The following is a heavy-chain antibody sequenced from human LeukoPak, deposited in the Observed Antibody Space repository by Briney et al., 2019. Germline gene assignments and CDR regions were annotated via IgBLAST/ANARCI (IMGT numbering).Heavy chain of an antibody. Sequence: SETLSLTCTVSGGSISSYYWSWIRQPPGKGLEWIGYIYYSGSANYNPSLKSRVTISVDTSKNQFSLKLNSVTAADTAVYYCAREYGDYGFSYFDYWGQGTLVTVSS. CDR2: IYYSGSA. CDR1: GGSISSYY. J-gene: IGHJ4*02. V-gene: IGHV4-59*01. CDR3: AREYGDYGFSYFDY. D-gene: IGHD4-17*01.